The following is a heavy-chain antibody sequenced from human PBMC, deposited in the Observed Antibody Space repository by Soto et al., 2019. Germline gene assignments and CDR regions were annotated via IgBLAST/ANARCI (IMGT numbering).Heavy chain of an antibody. CDR3: ARATGPPMVRGTPLDY. D-gene: IGHD3-10*01. CDR2: IWYDGSNE. CDR1: GFTFRNYG. J-gene: IGHJ4*02. Sequence: GGSLRLSCAASGFTFRNYGMHWVRQAPGKGLEWVALIWYDGSNEFYADYVKGRFSISRDNSKNTLYLQMNSLRAEDTAVYHCARATGPPMVRGTPLDYWGQGTLVTVSS. V-gene: IGHV3-33*01.